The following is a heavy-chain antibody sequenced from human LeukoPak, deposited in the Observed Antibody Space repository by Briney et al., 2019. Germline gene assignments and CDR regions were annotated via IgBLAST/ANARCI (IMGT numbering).Heavy chain of an antibody. CDR2: IRGNGDT. CDR1: GLSLSRFA. Sequence: GGSLRLSCAASGLSLSRFAMSWVRQGPARGLEWVSSIRGNGDTFYAESVTGRFTLSSDSSTNTVYFQLNNLRVEDTAIYYCARASWVSSTDAVRWGQGTLVTVSS. D-gene: IGHD3-16*01. J-gene: IGHJ4*02. V-gene: IGHV3-23*01. CDR3: ARASWVSSTDAVR.